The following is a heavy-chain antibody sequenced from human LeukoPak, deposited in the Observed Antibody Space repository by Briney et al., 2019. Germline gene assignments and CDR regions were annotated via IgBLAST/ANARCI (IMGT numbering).Heavy chain of an antibody. J-gene: IGHJ4*02. V-gene: IGHV3-30*03. CDR3: ARALIGYYFDY. D-gene: IGHD2-8*01. CDR2: ISYDGSNK. CDR1: GFTFSSYG. Sequence: PGGSLRLSCAASGFTFSSYGMHWVRQAPGKGLEWVAVISYDGSNKYYADSVKGRFTISRDNSKSTLYLQMNSLRAEDTAVYYCARALIGYYFDYWGQGTLVTVSS.